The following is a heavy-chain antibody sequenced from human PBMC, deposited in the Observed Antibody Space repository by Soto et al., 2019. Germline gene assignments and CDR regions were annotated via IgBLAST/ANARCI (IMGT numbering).Heavy chain of an antibody. Sequence: RASVKVSCKASGYDFTAYDINWVRQASGQGLEWMGWMNPINGAAGSARRFQGRVSMTRNTATGTAYLELTNLRSDDTAVYFCGRGPSPRAPAGGTPYYYAMDVWGQGTTVTVSS. J-gene: IGHJ6*02. CDR1: GYDFTAYD. D-gene: IGHD6-13*01. CDR2: MNPINGAA. CDR3: GRGPSPRAPAGGTPYYYAMDV. V-gene: IGHV1-8*02.